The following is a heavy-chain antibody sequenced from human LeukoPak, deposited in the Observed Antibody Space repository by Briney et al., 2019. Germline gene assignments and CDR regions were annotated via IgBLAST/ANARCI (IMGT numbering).Heavy chain of an antibody. D-gene: IGHD4-11*01. CDR2: FNPNSGGT. V-gene: IGHV1-2*02. Sequence: ASVKVSCKASGYTFTGYYMHCVRQAPGQGREWMGWFNPNSGGTNYAQKFQGRVTMTRDTSISTAYMELSSLRFEDSAVYYCAGDGTVASDDAIPIWGQGTMVAVSS. CDR3: AGDGTVASDDAIPI. J-gene: IGHJ3*02. CDR1: GYTFTGYY.